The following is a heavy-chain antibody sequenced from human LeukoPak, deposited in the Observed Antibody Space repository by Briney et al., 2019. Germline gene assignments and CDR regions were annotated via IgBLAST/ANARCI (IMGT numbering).Heavy chain of an antibody. CDR1: GYIFTSYW. J-gene: IGHJ4*02. Sequence: GESLKISCKGSGYIFTSYWIGWVRQLPGKGLEWMGIIYPGDSDTRYSPSFQGQVTISADKSITTAYLQWSSLKASDTAMYYCARLHSSSWYSDFDYWGQGTLVTVSS. D-gene: IGHD6-13*01. V-gene: IGHV5-51*01. CDR2: IYPGDSDT. CDR3: ARLHSSSWYSDFDY.